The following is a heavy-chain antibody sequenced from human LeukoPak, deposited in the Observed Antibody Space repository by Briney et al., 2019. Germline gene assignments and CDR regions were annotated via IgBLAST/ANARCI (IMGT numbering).Heavy chain of an antibody. V-gene: IGHV3-74*01. CDR1: GFPFSNYW. CDR2: INSDGSTT. CDR3: ARGYYSSSRFDS. J-gene: IGHJ4*02. D-gene: IGHD6-13*01. Sequence: GESLKISCAASGFPFSNYWMHWVHQAPGKGLASVSRINSDGSTTNYADSVKGRFTISRDNAENTLYMRMNSLRPEDTAVYYCARGYYSSSRFDSWGQGTLVTVSS.